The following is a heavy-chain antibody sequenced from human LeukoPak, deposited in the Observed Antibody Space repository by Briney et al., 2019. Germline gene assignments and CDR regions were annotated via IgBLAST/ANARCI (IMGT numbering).Heavy chain of an antibody. CDR2: ISSSSTYI. D-gene: IGHD6-13*01. V-gene: IGHV3-21*01. Sequence: GGSLRLSCAASGFTFSSYNMIWVRQAPGEVLEWVSSISSSSTYIYYADSVKGRFTVSRDNAKNSLYLQMNSLRVEDTAVYYCANAGRDSSSIISCGMDVWGQGTTFTVSS. CDR1: GFTFSSYN. CDR3: ANAGRDSSSIISCGMDV. J-gene: IGHJ6*02.